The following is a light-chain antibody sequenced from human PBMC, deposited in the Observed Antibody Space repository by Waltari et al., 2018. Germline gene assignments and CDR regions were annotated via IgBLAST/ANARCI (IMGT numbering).Light chain of an antibody. CDR3: QQYYGVPYT. Sequence: DFVMTQSPDSLAVSLGERATINCKSSQTLLYSANKKAYLAWYQQKRGQPPRLIITWASVRQSGVPDRFSGSGSGTDFTLTISSLQAEDVAVYYCQQYYGVPYTFGQGTKLEI. V-gene: IGKV4-1*01. CDR1: QTLLYSANKKAY. J-gene: IGKJ2*01. CDR2: WAS.